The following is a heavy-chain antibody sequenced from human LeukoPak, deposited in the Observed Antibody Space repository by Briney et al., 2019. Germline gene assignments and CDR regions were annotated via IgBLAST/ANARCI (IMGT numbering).Heavy chain of an antibody. Sequence: ASVKVSCKASGGTFSSYAISWVRQAPGQGLEWMGGIFPIFGTANYAQKFQGRVTITTDESTSTAYMELSSLRSEDTAVYYCARSRTRPYYDFWSGYYTWFDYWGQGTLVTVSS. CDR3: ARSRTRPYYDFWSGYYTWFDY. CDR2: IFPIFGTA. V-gene: IGHV1-69*05. J-gene: IGHJ4*02. D-gene: IGHD3-3*01. CDR1: GGTFSSYA.